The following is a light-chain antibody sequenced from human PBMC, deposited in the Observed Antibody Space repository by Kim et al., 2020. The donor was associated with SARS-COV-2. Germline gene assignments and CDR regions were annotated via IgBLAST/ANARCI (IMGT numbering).Light chain of an antibody. CDR2: GAS. V-gene: IGKV3-20*01. J-gene: IGKJ2*01. Sequence: EIVLTQSPGTLSLSPGVRATLSCRASQSVSSSYLAWYQQKPGQAPRLLIYGASSRATGIPDRFSGSGSGTDFTLTISRLEPEDFAVYYCQQYGSSLYTFGQGTQLEI. CDR3: QQYGSSLYT. CDR1: QSVSSSY.